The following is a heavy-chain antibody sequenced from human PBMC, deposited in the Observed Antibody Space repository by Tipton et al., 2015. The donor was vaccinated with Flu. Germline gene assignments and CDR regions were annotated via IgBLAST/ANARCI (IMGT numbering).Heavy chain of an antibody. D-gene: IGHD3-10*01. Sequence: GLVKPSETLSLSCTVSGQSISSSDSFYYWAWIRQSPGKGLEWIGSIYNSVSPVYNTLFKSRMTMSFDTSKNQFSLELRSMTAEDTATYYCARNASGKWFDTWGQGRLVIVSS. CDR2: IYNSVSP. J-gene: IGHJ5*02. V-gene: IGHV4-38-2*02. CDR3: ARNASGKWFDT. CDR1: GQSISSSDSFYY.